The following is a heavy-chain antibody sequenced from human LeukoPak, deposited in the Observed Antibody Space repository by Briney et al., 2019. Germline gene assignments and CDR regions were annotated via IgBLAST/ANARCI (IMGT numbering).Heavy chain of an antibody. D-gene: IGHD3-3*01. CDR2: INTNTGNP. V-gene: IGHV7-4-1*02. CDR3: ASQVFLFGNDYYYGMDV. Sequence: ASVKVSCKASRYTFTSYAMNWVRQAPGQGLEWMGWINTNTGNPTYAQGFTGRFVFSLDTSVSTAYLQISSLKAEDTAVYYCASQVFLFGNDYYYGMDVWGQGTTVTVSS. J-gene: IGHJ6*02. CDR1: RYTFTSYA.